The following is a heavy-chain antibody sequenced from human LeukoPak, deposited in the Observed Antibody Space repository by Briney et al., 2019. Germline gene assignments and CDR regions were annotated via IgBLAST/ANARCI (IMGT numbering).Heavy chain of an antibody. CDR3: ARVAPRYYYGSGSPIY. D-gene: IGHD3-10*01. V-gene: IGHV4-34*01. J-gene: IGHJ4*02. CDR2: INHSGST. Sequence: PSETLSLTCAVYGGSFSGYYWSWIRQPPGKGLEWIGEINHSGSTNYNPSLKSRVTTSVDTSKNQFSLKLSSVTAADTAVYYCARVAPRYYYGSGSPIYWGQGTLVTVSS. CDR1: GGSFSGYY.